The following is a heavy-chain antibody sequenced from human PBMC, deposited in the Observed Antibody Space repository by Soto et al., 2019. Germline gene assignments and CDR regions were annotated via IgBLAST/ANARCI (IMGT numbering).Heavy chain of an antibody. V-gene: IGHV6-1*01. CDR1: GDSVSSNSAA. J-gene: IGHJ6*02. D-gene: IGHD6-13*01. CDR3: AREIAAAGRNYYYYGMDV. Sequence: PSQTLSLTCAISGDSVSSNSAAWNWIRQSPSRGLEWLGRTYYRSKWYNDYAVSVKSRITINPDTSKNQFSLQLNSVTPEDTAVYYCAREIAAAGRNYYYYGMDVWGQGTTVTAP. CDR2: TYYRSKWYN.